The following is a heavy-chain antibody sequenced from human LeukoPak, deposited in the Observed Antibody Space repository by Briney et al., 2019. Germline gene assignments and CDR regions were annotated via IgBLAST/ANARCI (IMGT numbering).Heavy chain of an antibody. CDR3: ARRATPSPHFDY. V-gene: IGHV3-23*01. CDR1: GFTFSTYA. Sequence: PGGSLRLSCGASGFTFSTYAMAWVRQAPGKGLEWVSSLNDVGGDAYYADSVKGRFTISRDNRKNILFLQMNSLRAEDTAVYYCARRATPSPHFDYWGQGTLVAVSS. D-gene: IGHD2-15*01. CDR2: LNDVGGDA. J-gene: IGHJ4*02.